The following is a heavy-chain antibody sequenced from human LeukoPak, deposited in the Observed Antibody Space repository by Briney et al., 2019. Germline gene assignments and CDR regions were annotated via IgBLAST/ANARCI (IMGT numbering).Heavy chain of an antibody. Sequence: PGGSLRLSCAASGFTVSSNYMSWVRQAPGKGLEWVSVIYSGGSTYYADSVKGRFTISRDKSKNTLYLQMNSLRPQDTAMYYCASPSSGQSFDIWGQGTMVTVSS. V-gene: IGHV3-53*01. CDR1: GFTVSSNY. CDR2: IYSGGST. D-gene: IGHD6-19*01. J-gene: IGHJ3*02. CDR3: ASPSSGQSFDI.